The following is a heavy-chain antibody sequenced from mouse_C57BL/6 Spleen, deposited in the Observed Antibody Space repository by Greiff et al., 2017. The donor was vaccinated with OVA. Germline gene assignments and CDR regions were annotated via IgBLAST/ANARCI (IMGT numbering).Heavy chain of an antibody. J-gene: IGHJ2*01. V-gene: IGHV1-69*01. CDR2: IDPSDSYT. CDR3: ARSPHYSNYDYFDY. D-gene: IGHD2-5*01. Sequence: QVQLQQPGAELVMPGASVKLSCKASGYTFTSYWMHWVKQRPGQGLEWIGEIDPSDSYTNYNQKFKGKSTLTVDKSSSTAYMQLSSLTSEDSAVYYCARSPHYSNYDYFDYWGQGTTLTVSS. CDR1: GYTFTSYW.